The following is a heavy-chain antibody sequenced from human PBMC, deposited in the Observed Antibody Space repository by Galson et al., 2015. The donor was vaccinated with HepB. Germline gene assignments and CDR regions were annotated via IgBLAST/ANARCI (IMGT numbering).Heavy chain of an antibody. J-gene: IGHJ5*02. CDR3: AKGPSGYYTAWFDP. CDR1: GFTFDDYA. Sequence: SLRLSCAASGFTFDDYAMHWVRQAPGKGLEWVSGISWNSGSIGYADSVKGRFTISRDNAKNSLYLQMNSLRAEDTALYYCAKGPSGYYTAWFDPWGQGTLVTVSS. V-gene: IGHV3-9*01. D-gene: IGHD3-3*01. CDR2: ISWNSGSI.